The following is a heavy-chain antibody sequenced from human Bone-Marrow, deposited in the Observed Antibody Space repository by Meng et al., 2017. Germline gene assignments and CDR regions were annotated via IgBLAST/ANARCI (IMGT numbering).Heavy chain of an antibody. J-gene: IGHJ4*02. CDR1: GGTFSSYA. CDR3: GRSSSWYVGFDY. V-gene: IGHV1-69*05. Sequence: QVQLVQSGAEVKKPGASVKVSCEASGGTFSSYAISWVRQAPGQGLEWMGAIITICGTANYAQKFQGRVTITTDESTSTAYMELSSLRSEDTAVYYCGRSSSWYVGFDYWGQGTLVTVSS. D-gene: IGHD6-13*01. CDR2: IITICGTA.